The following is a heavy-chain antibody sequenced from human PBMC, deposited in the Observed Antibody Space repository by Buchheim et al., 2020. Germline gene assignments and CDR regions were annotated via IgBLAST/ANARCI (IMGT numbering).Heavy chain of an antibody. D-gene: IGHD6-19*01. V-gene: IGHV3-30*04. CDR3: ARDSVAGSFDY. J-gene: IGHJ4*02. CDR2: ISYDGRNK. Sequence: QVQLVESGGGVVQPGKSLRLSCAASGFTFSNYALHWVRQAPGKGLEWVAFISYDGRNKYIAASVKGRFTISRDNSKNTLFLHMNSLNPEDTAVYYCARDSVAGSFDYWGQGTL. CDR1: GFTFSNYA.